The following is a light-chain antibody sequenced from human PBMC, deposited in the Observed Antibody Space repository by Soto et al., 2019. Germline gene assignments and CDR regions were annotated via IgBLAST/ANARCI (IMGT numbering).Light chain of an antibody. J-gene: IGKJ4*01. Sequence: EIVLTQSPATLSLSPGERATLSCRASQSVSGYLGWYQQKPGQAPRLLIYDASNRAYGVPARFRGSGSGTKFTLTIASLEPADFAVYYCQQRSNWPYLTFGGGTRV. V-gene: IGKV3-11*01. CDR1: QSVSGY. CDR3: QQRSNWPYLT. CDR2: DAS.